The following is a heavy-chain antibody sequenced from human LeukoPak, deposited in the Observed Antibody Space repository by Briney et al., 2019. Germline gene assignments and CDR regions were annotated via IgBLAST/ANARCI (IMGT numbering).Heavy chain of an antibody. CDR3: AKGVAVASPYYFDY. V-gene: IGHV3-23*01. D-gene: IGHD6-19*01. Sequence: GGSLRLSCAASGFTFSSDAMSWVRQAPGKGLEWVSPISGSGSSTYYADSVKGRFTISRDNSKNTLYLQMNSLRAEDTAVYYCAKGVAVASPYYFDYWGQGTLVTVSS. CDR2: ISGSGSST. J-gene: IGHJ4*02. CDR1: GFTFSSDA.